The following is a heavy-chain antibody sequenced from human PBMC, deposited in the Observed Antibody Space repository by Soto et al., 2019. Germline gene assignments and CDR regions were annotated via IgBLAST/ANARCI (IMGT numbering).Heavy chain of an antibody. CDR1: GGTFSSYS. J-gene: IGHJ5*02. V-gene: IGHV1-69*04. CDR3: AREGPGHKTDWFPKWLDP. Sequence: QVQLVQSGAEVKKPGSSVKLSCKASGGTFSSYSITWVRQAPGQGLEWMGRIISVLGIPNYAQKFQGRVTITADKSTSTAYMALNSLTSEDTAVYFCAREGPGHKTDWFPKWLDPWGQGTPVIVSS. CDR2: IISVLGIP. D-gene: IGHD3-9*01.